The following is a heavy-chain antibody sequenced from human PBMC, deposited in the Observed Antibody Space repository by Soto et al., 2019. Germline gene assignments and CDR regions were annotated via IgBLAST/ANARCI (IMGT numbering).Heavy chain of an antibody. CDR3: ARDHYYDSSGYHPGMGDWFDP. V-gene: IGHV4-59*12. D-gene: IGHD3-22*01. CDR1: GASISSYY. CDR2: IYNSGST. Sequence: SETLSLACTVSGASISSYYWRWIRQPPGKGLAWIGFIYNSGSTNYNPSLKSRVTISGDTSKNQFSLKLSSVTAADTAVYYCARDHYYDSSGYHPGMGDWFDPWGQGIQVTVS. J-gene: IGHJ5*02.